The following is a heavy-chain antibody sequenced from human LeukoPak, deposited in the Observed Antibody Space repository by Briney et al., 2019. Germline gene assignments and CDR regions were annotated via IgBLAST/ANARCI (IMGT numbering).Heavy chain of an antibody. D-gene: IGHD3-22*01. CDR3: ARDGDYYDSSGYTIDAFDI. J-gene: IGHJ3*02. CDR1: GGTFSSYA. V-gene: IGHV1-69*05. CDR2: IIPIFGTA. Sequence: SVKVSCKASGGTFSSYAISWVRRAPGQGLEWMGGIIPIFGTANYAQKFQGRVTITTDESTSTAYMELSSLRSEDTAVYYCARDGDYYDSSGYTIDAFDIWGQGTMVTVSS.